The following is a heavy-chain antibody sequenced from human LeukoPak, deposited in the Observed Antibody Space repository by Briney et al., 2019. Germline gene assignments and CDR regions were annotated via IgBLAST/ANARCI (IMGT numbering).Heavy chain of an antibody. J-gene: IGHJ4*02. D-gene: IGHD1-26*01. CDR2: INPNSGGI. CDR1: GYTFTGYY. V-gene: IGHV1-2*06. CDR3: AREGAGSYHSFDY. Sequence: ASVKVSCKASGYTFTGYYMHWVRQAPGQGLEWMGRINPNSGGINYAQKFQGRVTMTRDTSISTAYMELSRLRSDDTAVYYCAREGAGSYHSFDYWGQGTLVTVSS.